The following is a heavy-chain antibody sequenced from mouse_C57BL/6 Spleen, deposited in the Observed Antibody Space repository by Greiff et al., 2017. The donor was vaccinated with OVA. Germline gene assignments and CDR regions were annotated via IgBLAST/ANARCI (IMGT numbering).Heavy chain of an antibody. Sequence: EVQLQESGPGLVKPSQSLSLTCSVTGYSITSGYYWNWIRQFPGNKLEWMGYISYDGSNNYNPSLKNRISITRDTSKTQFFLKLNSVTTEDTATYYCAGVDYGYEGYWYFDVWGTGTTVTVSS. CDR2: ISYDGSN. J-gene: IGHJ1*03. D-gene: IGHD2-2*01. V-gene: IGHV3-6*01. CDR3: AGVDYGYEGYWYFDV. CDR1: GYSITSGYY.